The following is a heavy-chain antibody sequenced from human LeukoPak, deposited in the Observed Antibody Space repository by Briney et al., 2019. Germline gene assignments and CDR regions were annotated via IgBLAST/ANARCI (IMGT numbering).Heavy chain of an antibody. CDR1: GYTFTRYY. CDR3: ARIYGSGSHYYFDY. V-gene: IGHV1-46*01. Sequence: ASVKVSCKASGYTFTRYYMHWVRQAPRQGLEWMGIINPSGGSTTYAQKFQGRVTMTRDTSTSTVYMELSSLKSEDTAVYYCARIYGSGSHYYFDYWGQGTLVTVSS. D-gene: IGHD3-10*01. CDR2: INPSGGST. J-gene: IGHJ4*02.